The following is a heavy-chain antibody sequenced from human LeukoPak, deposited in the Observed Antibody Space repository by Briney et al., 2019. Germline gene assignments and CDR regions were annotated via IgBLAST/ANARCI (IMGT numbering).Heavy chain of an antibody. CDR1: GFTFSSYA. V-gene: IGHV3-23*01. CDR3: AKDLDYYGSGSDPVFDY. Sequence: PGGSLRLSCAASGFTFSSYAMSWVRQAPGKGLEWVSAISGSGGSTYYADSVKGRFTISRDNSKNTRYLQMNSLRAEDTAVYYCAKDLDYYGSGSDPVFDYWGQGTLVTVSS. J-gene: IGHJ4*02. D-gene: IGHD3-10*01. CDR2: ISGSGGST.